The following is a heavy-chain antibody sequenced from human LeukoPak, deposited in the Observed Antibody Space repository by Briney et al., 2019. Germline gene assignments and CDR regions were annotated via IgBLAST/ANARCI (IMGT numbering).Heavy chain of an antibody. V-gene: IGHV4-4*07. CDR3: ALLGSSALDY. CDR1: GDSISSYY. D-gene: IGHD3-22*01. Sequence: PSETLSLTCTVSGDSISSYYYNWIRQPAGKGLEWIGRIYRSGTTYYNPSPKSRLTMSVDTSKNQFSLKLTSVTAADTALYFCALLGSSALDYWGQGALVTVSS. CDR2: IYRSGTT. J-gene: IGHJ4*02.